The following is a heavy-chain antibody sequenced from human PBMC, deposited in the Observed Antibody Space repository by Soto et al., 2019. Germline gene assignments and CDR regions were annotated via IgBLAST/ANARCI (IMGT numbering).Heavy chain of an antibody. V-gene: IGHV4-34*01. CDR2: INHSGST. Sequence: XASLSLTCAVCGGCFSGYYGSWIRQPPGKGLEWIGEINHSGSTNYNPSLKSRVTISVDTSKNQFSLKLSSVTAADTAVYYCARALSYRYAFDICGQRTMVTVSS. D-gene: IGHD3-16*02. CDR1: GGCFSGYY. CDR3: ARALSYRYAFDI. J-gene: IGHJ3*02.